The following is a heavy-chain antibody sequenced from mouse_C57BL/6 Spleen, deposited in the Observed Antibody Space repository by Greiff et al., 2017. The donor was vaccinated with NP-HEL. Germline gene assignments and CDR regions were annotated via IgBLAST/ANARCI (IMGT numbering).Heavy chain of an antibody. CDR1: GYSITSGYY. Sequence: EVQLVESGPGLVKPSQSLSLTCSVTGYSITSGYYWNWIRQFPGNKLEWMGYISYDGSNNYNPSLKNRISITRDTSKNQFFLKLNSVTTEDTATYYCAREGLGYGAWFAYWGQGTLVTVSA. D-gene: IGHD1-1*01. CDR3: AREGLGYGAWFAY. J-gene: IGHJ3*01. V-gene: IGHV3-6*01. CDR2: ISYDGSN.